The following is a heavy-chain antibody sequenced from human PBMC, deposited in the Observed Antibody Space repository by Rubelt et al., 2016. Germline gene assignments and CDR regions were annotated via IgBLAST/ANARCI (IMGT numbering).Heavy chain of an antibody. D-gene: IGHD4-11*01. CDR3: AKSPASGLPKWFDP. J-gene: IGHJ5*02. V-gene: IGHV4-4*02. CDR2: SGST. Sequence: SGSTNYNPSLKSRVTISVDKSKNQFSLKLSSVTAADTAVYYCAKSPASGLPKWFDPWGQGSLVTVSS.